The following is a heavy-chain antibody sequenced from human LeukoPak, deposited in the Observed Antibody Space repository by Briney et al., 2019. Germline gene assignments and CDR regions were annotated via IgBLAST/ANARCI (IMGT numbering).Heavy chain of an antibody. Sequence: SETLSLTCTVSGGSISSGSYYWSWIRQPAGKGLEWIGRIYTSGSTNYNPSLKSRVTISVDTSKNQFSLKLSSVTAADTAVYYCARSQRFYWYFDLWGRGTLVTVSS. CDR1: GGSISSGSYY. J-gene: IGHJ2*01. V-gene: IGHV4-61*02. CDR2: IYTSGST. CDR3: ARSQRFYWYFDL. D-gene: IGHD3-3*01.